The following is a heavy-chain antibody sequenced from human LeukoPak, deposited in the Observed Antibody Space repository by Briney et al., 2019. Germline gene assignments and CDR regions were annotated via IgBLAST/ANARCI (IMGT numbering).Heavy chain of an antibody. V-gene: IGHV3-7*01. J-gene: IGHJ6*03. CDR1: GFTFSSYW. CDR2: IKQDGSEK. Sequence: GGSLRLSCAASGFTFSSYWMSWVRQAPGKGLEWVANIKQDGSEKYYVDSVKGRFTISRDNAKNSLYLQMNSLRAEDTAVYCCASPGELELRSHYMDVWGKGTTVTVSS. D-gene: IGHD1-7*01. CDR3: ASPGELELRSHYMDV.